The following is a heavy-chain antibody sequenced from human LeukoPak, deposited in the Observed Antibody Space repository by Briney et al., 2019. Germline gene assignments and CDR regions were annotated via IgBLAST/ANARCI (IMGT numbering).Heavy chain of an antibody. CDR2: IYYSGST. CDR1: GGSISSYY. J-gene: IGHJ3*02. Sequence: PSETLSLTCTVSGGSISSYYWSWIRQPPGKGLEWIGYIYYSGSTNYNPSLKSRVTISVDTSKNQFSLKLSSVTAADTAVYYCAREVGSSWYWNAFDIWGQGTMVTVSS. V-gene: IGHV4-59*01. D-gene: IGHD6-13*01. CDR3: AREVGSSWYWNAFDI.